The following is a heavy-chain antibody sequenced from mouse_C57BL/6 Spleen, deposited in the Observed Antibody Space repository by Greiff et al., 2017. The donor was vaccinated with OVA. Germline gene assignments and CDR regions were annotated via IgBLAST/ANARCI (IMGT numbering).Heavy chain of an antibody. V-gene: IGHV5-4*01. CDR1: GFTFSSYA. D-gene: IGHD4-1*01. CDR2: ISDGGSYT. Sequence: EVQLVESGGGLVKPGGSLKLSCAASGFTFSSYAMSWVRQTPEKRLEWVATISDGGSYTYYPDNVKGRVTISRDNAKNNLYLQMSHLKSEDTAMDYCARDRVTGTRYFDYWGQGTTLTVSS. CDR3: ARDRVTGTRYFDY. J-gene: IGHJ2*01.